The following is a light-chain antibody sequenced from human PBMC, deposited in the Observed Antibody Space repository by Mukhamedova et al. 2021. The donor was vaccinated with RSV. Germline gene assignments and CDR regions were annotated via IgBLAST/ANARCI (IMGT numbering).Light chain of an antibody. V-gene: IGKV1-12*01. Sequence: CRASQAIGSWLAWYQQRPGGAPRLLIYTASILQSGVPTRFTGSGSGTVSTLTINGLQPEDFATYYCQQANTFPRTFGGGTKVEV. CDR1: QAIGSW. CDR3: QQANTFPRT. J-gene: IGKJ4*01. CDR2: TAS.